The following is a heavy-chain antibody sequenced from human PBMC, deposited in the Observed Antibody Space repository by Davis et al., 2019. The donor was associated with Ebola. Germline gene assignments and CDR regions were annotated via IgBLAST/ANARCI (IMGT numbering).Heavy chain of an antibody. V-gene: IGHV3-33*08. CDR3: ARAGEKRNGMDV. J-gene: IGHJ6*02. CDR2: IWYDGSNK. CDR1: GFTFRSYG. Sequence: GESLKISCAASGFTFRSYGMHWVRQAPGKGLEWVAVIWYDGSNKYYADSVKGRFTISRDNSKNTLYLQMNSLRAEDTAVYYCARAGEKRNGMDVWGQGTTVPVSS. D-gene: IGHD3-16*01.